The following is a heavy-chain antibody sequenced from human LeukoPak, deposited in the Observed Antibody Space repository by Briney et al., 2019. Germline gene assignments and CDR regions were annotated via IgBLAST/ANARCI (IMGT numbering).Heavy chain of an antibody. D-gene: IGHD3-3*01. CDR1: GGSFSGYY. CDR2: INHSGST. Sequence: PSETLSLTCAVYGGSFSGYYWSWIRQPPGKGLEWIGEINHSGSTNYNPSLKSRVTISVDTSKNQFSLKLSSVTAADTAVYCCARGQNDFWSGYSYYFDYWGQGTLVTVSS. J-gene: IGHJ4*02. CDR3: ARGQNDFWSGYSYYFDY. V-gene: IGHV4-34*01.